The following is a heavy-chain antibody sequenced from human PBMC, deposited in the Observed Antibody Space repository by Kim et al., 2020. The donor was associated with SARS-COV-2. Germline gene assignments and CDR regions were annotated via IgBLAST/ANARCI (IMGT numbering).Heavy chain of an antibody. Sequence: ASLKVSCKASGYTFTSYDINWARQATGQGLEWMGWMNPNSGNTGYAQKFQGRVTMTRNTSISTAYMELSSLRSEDTAVYYCARGFYDFWSGYWTTLETPLGYWGQGILVTVSS. CDR3: ARGFYDFWSGYWTTLETPLGY. CDR2: MNPNSGNT. V-gene: IGHV1-8*01. D-gene: IGHD3-3*01. J-gene: IGHJ4*02. CDR1: GYTFTSYD.